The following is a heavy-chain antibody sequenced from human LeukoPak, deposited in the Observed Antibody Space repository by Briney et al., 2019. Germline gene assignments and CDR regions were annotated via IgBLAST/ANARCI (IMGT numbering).Heavy chain of an antibody. CDR3: ARERLIPDYYMDV. CDR1: GGSISSGSYY. J-gene: IGHJ6*03. V-gene: IGHV4-61*02. D-gene: IGHD3-16*01. Sequence: SETLSLTCTVSGGSISSGSYYWSWIRQPAGKGLEWIGRIYTSGSTNYNPSLKSRVTISVDTSKNQFSLKLSSVTAADTAVYYCARERLIPDYYMDVWGIGTTVTISS. CDR2: IYTSGST.